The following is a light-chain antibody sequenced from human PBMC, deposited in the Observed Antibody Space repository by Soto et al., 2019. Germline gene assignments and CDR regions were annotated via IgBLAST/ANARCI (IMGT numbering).Light chain of an antibody. CDR1: QSVSSNY. CDR2: GAS. J-gene: IGKJ1*01. CDR3: KQYGSSPPT. Sequence: EIVLTQSPGTLSLSPGERATLSCRASQSVSSNYLAWYQRKPGQAPRLLIYGASSRAIDIPNRFSGSGSGTDFTLTITRLEPEDLAGYYCKQYGSSPPTFGQGTTVEI. V-gene: IGKV3-20*01.